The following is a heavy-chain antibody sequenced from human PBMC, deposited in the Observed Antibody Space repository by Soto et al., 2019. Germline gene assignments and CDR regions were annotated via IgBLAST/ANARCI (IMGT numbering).Heavy chain of an antibody. Sequence: QVQLVESGGGVVQPGRSLTLSCAASGFPFTSYAIHWVRQAPGKGLEWVAVISHDGGIKHYADSVKGRFTISRDNSKNTLYLQMNSLRDEDTAVYRCARAHDALDVWGQGTTVTVAS. CDR1: GFPFTSYA. CDR3: ARAHDALDV. J-gene: IGHJ6*02. V-gene: IGHV3-30-3*01. CDR2: ISHDGGIK. D-gene: IGHD1-1*01.